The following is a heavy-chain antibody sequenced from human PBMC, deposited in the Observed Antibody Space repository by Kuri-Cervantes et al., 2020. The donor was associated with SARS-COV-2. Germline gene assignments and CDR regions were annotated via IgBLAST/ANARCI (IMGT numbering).Heavy chain of an antibody. Sequence: LSLTCAASGFTFSSYGMHWVRQAPGKGLEWVAVISYDGSNKYYADSVKGRFTISRDNSKNTLYLQMNSLRAEDTAVYYCAKEAIVGAYYFDYWGQGTPVTVSS. J-gene: IGHJ4*02. D-gene: IGHD1-26*01. V-gene: IGHV3-30*18. CDR1: GFTFSSYG. CDR3: AKEAIVGAYYFDY. CDR2: ISYDGSNK.